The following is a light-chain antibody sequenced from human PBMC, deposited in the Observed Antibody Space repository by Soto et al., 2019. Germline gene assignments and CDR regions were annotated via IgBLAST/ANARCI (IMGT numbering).Light chain of an antibody. J-gene: IGLJ1*01. CDR3: QSYDSSLSGYV. CDR2: GNG. Sequence: QSMLTQPPSMSGAPGQRITISCSGSSSNIGAGYDVHWYQHLPQTAPKLLIYGNGIRPSGVPDRFSGSKSGSSASLAITGLQAEDEADYYCQSYDSSLSGYVFGTGTKLTVL. V-gene: IGLV1-40*01. CDR1: SSNIGAGYD.